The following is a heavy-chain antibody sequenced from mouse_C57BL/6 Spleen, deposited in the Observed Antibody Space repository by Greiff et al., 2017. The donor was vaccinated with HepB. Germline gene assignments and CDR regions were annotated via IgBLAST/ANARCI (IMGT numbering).Heavy chain of an antibody. CDR3: ARREQNYSNGYWYFDV. D-gene: IGHD2-5*01. CDR1: GFSLSTSGMG. CDR2: IYWDDDK. V-gene: IGHV8-12*01. Sequence: QVQLKESGPGILQSSQTLSLTCSFSGFSLSTSGMGVSWIRQPSGKGLEWLAHIYWDDDKRYNPSLKSRLTISKDTSRNQVFLKITRVDTADTATYYCARREQNYSNGYWYFDVWGTGTTVTVSS. J-gene: IGHJ1*03.